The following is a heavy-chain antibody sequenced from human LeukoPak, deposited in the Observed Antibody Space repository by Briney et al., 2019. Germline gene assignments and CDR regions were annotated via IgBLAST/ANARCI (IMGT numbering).Heavy chain of an antibody. V-gene: IGHV1-69*13. CDR3: ARDRCSGGSCYSLLHWFDP. D-gene: IGHD2-15*01. Sequence: SVKVSCKASGYTFTGYYMHWVRQAPGQGLEWMGGIIPIFGTANYAQKFQGRVTITADESTSTAYMELSSLRSEDTAAYYCARDRCSGGSCYSLLHWFDPWGQGTLVTVSS. J-gene: IGHJ5*02. CDR1: GYTFTGYY. CDR2: IIPIFGTA.